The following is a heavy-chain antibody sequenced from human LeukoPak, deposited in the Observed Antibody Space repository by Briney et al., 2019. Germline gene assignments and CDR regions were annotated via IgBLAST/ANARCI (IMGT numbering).Heavy chain of an antibody. D-gene: IGHD5-12*01. CDR3: AKYISGYDGFDY. CDR2: ISGSGGST. V-gene: IGHV3-23*01. J-gene: IGHJ4*02. Sequence: GGSLRLSCAPSGFTFSSYAMSWVRQAPGKGLEWVSAISGSGGSTYYADSVKGRFTISRDNSKNTLYLQMNSLRAEDTAVYYCAKYISGYDGFDYWGQGTLVTVSS. CDR1: GFTFSSYA.